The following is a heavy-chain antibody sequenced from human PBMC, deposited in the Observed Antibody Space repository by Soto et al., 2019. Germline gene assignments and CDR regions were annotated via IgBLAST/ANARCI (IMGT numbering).Heavy chain of an antibody. V-gene: IGHV3-7*01. Sequence: GGSLRLSCAASGFTFNTYWMSWVRQAPGKGLEWVANIKEDESEKYYLDSVKGRFTISRDNAKNSLYLQMDSLRAEDTAVYYCARDIGCSGGSCYDYGMDVWGQGTTVTVSS. D-gene: IGHD2-15*01. CDR2: IKEDESEK. J-gene: IGHJ6*02. CDR3: ARDIGCSGGSCYDYGMDV. CDR1: GFTFNTYW.